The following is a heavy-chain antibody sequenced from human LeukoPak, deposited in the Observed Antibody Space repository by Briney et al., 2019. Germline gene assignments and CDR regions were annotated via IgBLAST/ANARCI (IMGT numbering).Heavy chain of an antibody. CDR1: GGSISSYY. V-gene: IGHV4-34*01. J-gene: IGHJ4*02. D-gene: IGHD3-10*01. CDR2: INHSGST. Sequence: SETLSLTCTVSGGSISSYYWSWIRQPPGKGLEWIGEINHSGSTNYNPSLKSRVTISVDTSKNQFSLKLSSVTAADTAVYYCARGLTMVRGVIGYWGQGTLVTVSS. CDR3: ARGLTMVRGVIGY.